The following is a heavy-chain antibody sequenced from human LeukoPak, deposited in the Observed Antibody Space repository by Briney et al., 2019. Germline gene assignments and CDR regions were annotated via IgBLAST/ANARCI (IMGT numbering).Heavy chain of an antibody. V-gene: IGHV6-1*01. CDR1: GGSVSSNSAT. D-gene: IGHD6-19*01. Sequence: PSQTLSLTCVISGGSVSSNSATWNWIRQSPTRGLEWLGRTYYRSKWYNDYVVSMKSRITINPDTSKNQVSLHLNSVTPEDTAIYYCARDPAYSSGWTRNAFDIWGQGTMVTVSS. J-gene: IGHJ3*02. CDR2: TYYRSKWYN. CDR3: ARDPAYSSGWTRNAFDI.